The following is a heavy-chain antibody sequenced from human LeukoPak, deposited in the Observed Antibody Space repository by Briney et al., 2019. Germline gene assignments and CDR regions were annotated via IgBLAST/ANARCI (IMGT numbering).Heavy chain of an antibody. D-gene: IGHD3-16*01. J-gene: IGHJ4*02. CDR3: ASFDYVWGSLIY. CDR1: GFTFSSYG. CDR2: ISYDGSNK. Sequence: PGGSLRLSCAASGFTFSSYGMHWVRQAPGKGLEWVAVISYDGSNKYYADSVKGRFTISRDNSKNTLYLQMNSLRAEDTAVYYCASFDYVWGSLIYWGQGTLVTVSS. V-gene: IGHV3-30*03.